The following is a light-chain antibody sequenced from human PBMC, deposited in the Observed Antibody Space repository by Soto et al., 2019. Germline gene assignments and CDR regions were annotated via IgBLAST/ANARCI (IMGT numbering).Light chain of an antibody. V-gene: IGKV1-39*01. J-gene: IGKJ1*01. Sequence: DIQMTQSPSSLSASVGDRVTITCRASQSIRSYLNWYQQKPGKAPALLIYAASSLPGEVPSRFSGSGSGTEFTLTISSLRFEDSASYFCQQSYSTPWTFGQGTKVEIK. CDR1: QSIRSY. CDR3: QQSYSTPWT. CDR2: AAS.